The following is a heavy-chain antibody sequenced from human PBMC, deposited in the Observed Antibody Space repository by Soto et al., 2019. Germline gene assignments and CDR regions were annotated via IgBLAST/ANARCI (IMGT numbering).Heavy chain of an antibody. CDR3: ARSQGSSTSLEIYYYYYYGMDV. CDR2: VIPIPGTA. CDR1: GGTFGSYA. V-gene: IGHV1-69*01. J-gene: IGHJ6*02. Sequence: QVQLVQSGAEVQKPGSSVKVSCKASGGTFGSYAISWVRQAPGHGLEWMGGVIPIPGTANYAQKFQGRVTITADESTSTAYMELSSLRSEDTAVYYCARSQGSSTSLEIYYYYYYGMDVWGQGTTVTVSS. D-gene: IGHD2-2*01.